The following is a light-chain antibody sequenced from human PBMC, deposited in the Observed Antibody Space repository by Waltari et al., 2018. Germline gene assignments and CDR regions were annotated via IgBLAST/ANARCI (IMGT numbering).Light chain of an antibody. CDR1: SSDVGGYNY. J-gene: IGLJ2*01. CDR3: SSYTSSSTSYVV. Sequence: QSALTQPASVSGSPGQSITISCTGTSSDVGGYNYVSWYQQHPGKAPKLMIYDVSKRPSGVFNRFSGSKSGNTASLTISGLQAEDEADYYCSSYTSSSTSYVVFGGGTKLTVL. V-gene: IGLV2-14*01. CDR2: DVS.